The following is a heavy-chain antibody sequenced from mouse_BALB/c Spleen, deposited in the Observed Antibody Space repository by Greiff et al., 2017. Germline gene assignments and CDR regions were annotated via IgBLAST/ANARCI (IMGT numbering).Heavy chain of an antibody. CDR2: INPSTGYT. J-gene: IGHJ2*01. Sequence: VKLVESGAELAKPGASVKMSCKASGYTFTSYWMHWVKQRPGQGLEWIGYINPSTGYTEYNQKFKDKATLTADKSSSTAYMQLSSLTSEDSAVYYCARRGLGSYYFDYWGQGTTLTVSS. V-gene: IGHV1-7*01. D-gene: IGHD3-1*01. CDR3: ARRGLGSYYFDY. CDR1: GYTFTSYW.